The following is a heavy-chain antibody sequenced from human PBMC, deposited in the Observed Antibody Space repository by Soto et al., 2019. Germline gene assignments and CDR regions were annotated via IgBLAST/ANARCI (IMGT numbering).Heavy chain of an antibody. CDR3: ATKTWDCSSTSCYNY. V-gene: IGHV1-24*01. Sequence: ASVKVSCKVSGYTLTELSMHWVRQAPGKGLEWMGGFDPEDGETIYAQKFQGRVTMTEDTSTDTAYMELSSLRSEDTAVYYCATKTWDCSSTSCYNYWGQGTLVTVSS. J-gene: IGHJ4*02. CDR1: GYTLTELS. CDR2: FDPEDGET. D-gene: IGHD2-2*02.